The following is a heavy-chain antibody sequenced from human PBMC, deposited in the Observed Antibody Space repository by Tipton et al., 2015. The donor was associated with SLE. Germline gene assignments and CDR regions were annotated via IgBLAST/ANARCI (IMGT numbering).Heavy chain of an antibody. V-gene: IGHV3-23*03. J-gene: IGHJ2*01. Sequence: SLRLSCAASGFTFDDYAMSWVRQVPGKGLEWVSFIYSSGSVYYADSVRGRFIISKDDSKNTLFLQMNSLRDADTAVYYCAKPPHDYGTYVSWYFDLWGRGTRVTVSS. CDR3: AKPPHDYGTYVSWYFDL. D-gene: IGHD4-17*01. CDR1: GFTFDDYA. CDR2: IYSSGSV.